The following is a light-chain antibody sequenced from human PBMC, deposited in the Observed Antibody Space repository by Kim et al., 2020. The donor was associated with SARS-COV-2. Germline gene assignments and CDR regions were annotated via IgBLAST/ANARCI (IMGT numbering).Light chain of an antibody. CDR2: EVS. CDR1: SSDVGGYNY. Sequence: QSVVTQPPSASGSPGQSVTISCTGTSSDVGGYNYVSWYQQHPGKAPKLMIYEVSKRPSGVPDRFSGSKSGNTASLTVSGLQAEDEAYYYCSSYAGSNIVVFGGGTQLTVL. J-gene: IGLJ2*01. CDR3: SSYAGSNIVV. V-gene: IGLV2-8*01.